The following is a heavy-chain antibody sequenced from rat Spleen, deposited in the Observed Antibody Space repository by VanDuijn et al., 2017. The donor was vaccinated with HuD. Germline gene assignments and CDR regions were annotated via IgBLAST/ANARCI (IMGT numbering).Heavy chain of an antibody. CDR1: GFSFSDYN. Sequence: EVQLVESGGGLVQPGGSLKLSCAASGFSFSDYNMAWVRQAPKKGLEWVATIIYDGTRTFYRDSVKGRFTISRDNAKNTLYLQMDSLRSEDTATYYCATGPRILRLDWFAYWGQGTLVTVSS. CDR3: ATGPRILRLDWFAY. CDR2: IIYDGTRT. J-gene: IGHJ3*01. D-gene: IGHD1-6*01. V-gene: IGHV5S10*01.